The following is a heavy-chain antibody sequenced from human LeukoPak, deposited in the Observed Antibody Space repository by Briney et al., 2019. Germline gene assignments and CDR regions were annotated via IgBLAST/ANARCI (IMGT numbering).Heavy chain of an antibody. Sequence: GGSLRLSCAASGFTFSRYWMTWVRQTPRKGLEWVANIKPDGSEKYYVDSVRGRFTISRDNRKNTVYLQMNSLRAEDTAVYYCARDQLSYCDGDCPWGQGTLVTVSS. V-gene: IGHV3-7*01. CDR2: IKPDGSEK. CDR1: GFTFSRYW. D-gene: IGHD2-21*02. CDR3: ARDQLSYCDGDCP. J-gene: IGHJ5*02.